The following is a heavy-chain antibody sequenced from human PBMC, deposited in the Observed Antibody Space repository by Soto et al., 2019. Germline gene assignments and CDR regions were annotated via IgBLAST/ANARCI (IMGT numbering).Heavy chain of an antibody. J-gene: IGHJ6*02. V-gene: IGHV4-34*01. Sequence: SETLSLTCAVYGGSFSGYYWSWIRQPPGKGLEWIGEINHSGSTNYNPSLKSRVTISVDTSKNQFSLKLSSVTAADTAVYYCARGVRWFGTKSNYGMDVWGQGTTVTVSS. CDR1: GGSFSGYY. CDR2: INHSGST. CDR3: ARGVRWFGTKSNYGMDV. D-gene: IGHD3-10*01.